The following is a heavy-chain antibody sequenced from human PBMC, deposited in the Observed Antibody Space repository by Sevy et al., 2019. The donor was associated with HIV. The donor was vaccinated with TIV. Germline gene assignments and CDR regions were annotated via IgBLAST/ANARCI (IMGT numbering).Heavy chain of an antibody. CDR3: AKERGSGRLDY. CDR1: GFTFDDYA. D-gene: IGHD6-19*01. Sequence: GGSLRLSCAASGFTFDDYAMHWVRQAPGKGLEWVSGISWNGGSIGYADSVKGRFTISRDNAKNSLYLQMNSLRAEDTALYYCAKERGSGRLDYWGQGTLVTVSS. CDR2: ISWNGGSI. J-gene: IGHJ4*02. V-gene: IGHV3-9*01.